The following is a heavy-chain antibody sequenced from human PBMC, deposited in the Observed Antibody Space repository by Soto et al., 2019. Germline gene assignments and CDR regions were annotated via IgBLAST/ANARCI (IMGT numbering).Heavy chain of an antibody. J-gene: IGHJ6*02. Sequence: SLRLSCAASGFTFSSYAMNWVRQAPGKGLEWVSVISGSGGSTYYADSVKGRFTISRDNSKNTLYLQMNSLRAEDAAVYYCARDVLLWFGELLPGYYYYGMDVWGQGTTVTVSS. V-gene: IGHV3-23*01. CDR3: ARDVLLWFGELLPGYYYYGMDV. CDR1: GFTFSSYA. D-gene: IGHD3-10*01. CDR2: ISGSGGST.